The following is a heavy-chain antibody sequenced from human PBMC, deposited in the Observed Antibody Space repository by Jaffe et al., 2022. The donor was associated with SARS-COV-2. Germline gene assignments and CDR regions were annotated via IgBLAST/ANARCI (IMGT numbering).Heavy chain of an antibody. D-gene: IGHD5-18*01. CDR3: AKSVYSHGTPFDD. CDR2: IKQDGSEK. V-gene: IGHV3-7*03. J-gene: IGHJ4*02. CDR1: GFIFSRYW. Sequence: EVQLVESGGGLVQPGGSLRLSCAGSGFIFSRYWMNWVRQAPGKGLEWVANIKQDGSEKYYVDSVKGRITISRDNAKNSLYLQMNSLRAEDTAVYYCAKSVYSHGTPFDDWGQGTLVTVSS.